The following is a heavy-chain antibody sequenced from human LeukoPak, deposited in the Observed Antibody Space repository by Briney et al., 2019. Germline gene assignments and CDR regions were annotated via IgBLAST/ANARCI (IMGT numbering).Heavy chain of an antibody. CDR2: INPNSGGT. D-gene: IGHD6-13*01. CDR3: ARGEGDSSSWPLNY. V-gene: IGHV1-2*02. Sequence: ASVMFSSKASGYIFTGYYMHWVRQAPGQGLEWMGWINPNSGGTKYAQQFQGRVTMTRDTSISTAYMELSRLTSDDTAVYYCARGEGDSSSWPLNYWGQGTLVTDSS. J-gene: IGHJ4*02. CDR1: GYIFTGYY.